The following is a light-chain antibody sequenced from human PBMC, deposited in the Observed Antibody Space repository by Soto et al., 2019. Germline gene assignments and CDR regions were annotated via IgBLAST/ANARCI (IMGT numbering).Light chain of an antibody. V-gene: IGKV1-6*01. CDR1: QDIRSD. CDR2: AAS. J-gene: IGKJ4*01. CDR3: LQNNNYPLT. Sequence: AIQMTQSPSSLSASVGDRVTVTCWASQDIRSDVGWYQQKPGQAPKVLMYAASRLHSGVPSRFSGSGSGTDFVLTISSLQLEDVATYYCLQNNNYPLTFGGGTKVEIK.